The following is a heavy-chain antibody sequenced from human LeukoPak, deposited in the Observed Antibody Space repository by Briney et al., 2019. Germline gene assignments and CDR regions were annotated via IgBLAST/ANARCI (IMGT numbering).Heavy chain of an antibody. Sequence: SETLSLTCTVSGGSISSYYWSWIRQPPGKGLEWIGYIYYGGSTNYNPSLKSRVTISVDTSKNQFSLKLSPVTAADTAVYYRARGHYGDYRLDYWGQGTLVTVSS. J-gene: IGHJ4*02. CDR2: IYYGGST. D-gene: IGHD4-17*01. CDR3: ARGHYGDYRLDY. V-gene: IGHV4-59*12. CDR1: GGSISSYY.